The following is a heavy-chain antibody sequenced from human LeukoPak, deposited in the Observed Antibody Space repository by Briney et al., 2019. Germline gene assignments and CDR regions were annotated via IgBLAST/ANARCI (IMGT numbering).Heavy chain of an antibody. Sequence: SQTLSLTCTVSGGSVNNFFWTWIRQPPGKRLEWIGDVHDSGRTTYNPSLKSRVSTSLDTSNNKFSLKLSSVTAADTAVYYCARVRIFGVVPNWFDPWGQGTLVTVSS. D-gene: IGHD3-3*01. J-gene: IGHJ5*02. CDR1: GGSVNNFF. CDR3: ARVRIFGVVPNWFDP. CDR2: VHDSGRT. V-gene: IGHV4-59*02.